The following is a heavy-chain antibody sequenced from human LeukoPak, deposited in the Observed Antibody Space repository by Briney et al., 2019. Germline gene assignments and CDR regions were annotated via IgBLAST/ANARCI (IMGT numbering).Heavy chain of an antibody. J-gene: IGHJ6*02. Sequence: PGGSLRLSCAASGFTFSSYAMGWVRQAPGKGLEWVSVISGSGGNTYYAESVKGRFTISRDNSKNTLYVQMKSLRVDDTAVYYCAKDRGEGTDYYDSVDYGMDVWGQGTTVTVSS. V-gene: IGHV3-23*01. CDR1: GFTFSSYA. CDR3: AKDRGEGTDYYDSVDYGMDV. CDR2: ISGSGGNT. D-gene: IGHD3-22*01.